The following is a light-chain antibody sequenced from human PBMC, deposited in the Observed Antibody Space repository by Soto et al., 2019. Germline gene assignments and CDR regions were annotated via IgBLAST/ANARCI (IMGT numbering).Light chain of an antibody. J-gene: IGKJ1*01. CDR3: QQYNSAQWT. Sequence: EIVLTQSPGILSLSPGERATLSCRASQSINRNYLAWYQQKPGQAPRLLIYDTSSRATGVPDKFSGSGSGSGTDFTLTISRLGPEDFAVYYCQQYNSAQWTFGQGTKVEF. CDR2: DTS. CDR1: QSINRNY. V-gene: IGKV3-20*01.